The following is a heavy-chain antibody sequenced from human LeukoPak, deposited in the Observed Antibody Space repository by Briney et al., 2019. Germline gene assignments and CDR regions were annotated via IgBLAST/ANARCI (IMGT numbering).Heavy chain of an antibody. CDR3: ARGDDWNYARFDY. J-gene: IGHJ4*02. CDR2: IIPIFGTA. D-gene: IGHD1-7*01. V-gene: IGHV1-69*05. Sequence: GASVKVSCKASGYTFTSYYMHWVRQAPGQGLEWMGGIIPIFGTANYAQKFQGRVTITTDESTSTAYMELSSLRSEDTAVYYCARGDDWNYARFDYWGQGTLVTVSS. CDR1: GYTFTSYY.